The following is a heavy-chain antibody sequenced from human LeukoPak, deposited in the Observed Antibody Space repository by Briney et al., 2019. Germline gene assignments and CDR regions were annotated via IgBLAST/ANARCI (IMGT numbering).Heavy chain of an antibody. CDR2: TYYRSKWYN. J-gene: IGHJ6*03. D-gene: IGHD6-6*01. V-gene: IGHV6-1*01. CDR3: ARAGGSSSSYYYYYMDV. Sequence: SQTLSLTCAISGDGVSSNSAGWNWIRQSPSRGLEWLGRTYYRSKWYNDYAVSVKSRITINPDTSKNQFSLQLNSVTPEDTAVYYCARAGGSSSSYYYYYMDVWGKGTTVTVSS. CDR1: GDGVSSNSAG.